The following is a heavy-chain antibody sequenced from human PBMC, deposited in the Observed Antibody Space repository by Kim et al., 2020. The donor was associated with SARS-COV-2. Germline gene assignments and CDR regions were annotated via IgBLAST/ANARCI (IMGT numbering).Heavy chain of an antibody. V-gene: IGHV3-23*01. CDR3: AKDLGYCSGGSCYSKQYYYYYGMDV. D-gene: IGHD2-15*01. CDR1: GFTFSSYA. J-gene: IGHJ6*02. Sequence: GGSLRLSCAASGFTFSSYAMSWVRQAPGKGLEWVSAISGSGGSTYYADSVKGRFTISRDNSKNTLYLQMNSLRAEDTAVYYCAKDLGYCSGGSCYSKQYYYYYGMDVWGPGTTVTVSS. CDR2: ISGSGGST.